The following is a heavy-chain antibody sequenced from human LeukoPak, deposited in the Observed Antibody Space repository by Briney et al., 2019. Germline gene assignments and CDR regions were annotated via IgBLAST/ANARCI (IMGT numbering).Heavy chain of an antibody. D-gene: IGHD3-16*01. Sequence: SETLSLTCTVSGYSISSGYYWGWIRQPPGKGLEWIGSIYHSGSTYYNPSLKSRVTISVDTSKNQFSLKLSSVTAADTAVYYCARAKLGYDYWGQGTLVTVSS. V-gene: IGHV4-38-2*02. J-gene: IGHJ4*02. CDR3: ARAKLGYDY. CDR2: IYHSGST. CDR1: GYSISSGYY.